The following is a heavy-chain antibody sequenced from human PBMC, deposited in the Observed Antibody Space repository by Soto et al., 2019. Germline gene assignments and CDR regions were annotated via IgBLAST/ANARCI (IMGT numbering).Heavy chain of an antibody. J-gene: IGHJ6*02. Sequence: GGSLRLSCAASGFTVSSHAMSWVRQAPGKGLEWVASISGSGDGTYYGDSVKGRFTISRDSSSSTLYLQMNNLRGEDTAVYFCTKSRRGILMVYGFGGMDVWGQGTTVTVSS. V-gene: IGHV3-23*01. CDR3: TKSRRGILMVYGFGGMDV. D-gene: IGHD2-8*01. CDR1: GFTVSSHA. CDR2: ISGSGDGT.